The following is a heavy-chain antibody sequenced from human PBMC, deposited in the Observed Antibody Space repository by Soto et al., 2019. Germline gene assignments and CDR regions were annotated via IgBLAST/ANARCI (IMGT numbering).Heavy chain of an antibody. CDR1: GGSIGIYH. J-gene: IGHJ4*02. Sequence: PSETLSLTCTVSGGSIGIYHWNWIRQPPGERLEWIGYIHSSGTANYNPSLKSRVTISVDPSQNLFSLRLSPVTAADTAVYYCARGGGSSWDQLFDYWGQGSPVTVSS. CDR2: IHSSGTA. CDR3: ARGGGSSWDQLFDY. V-gene: IGHV4-59*08. D-gene: IGHD6-13*01.